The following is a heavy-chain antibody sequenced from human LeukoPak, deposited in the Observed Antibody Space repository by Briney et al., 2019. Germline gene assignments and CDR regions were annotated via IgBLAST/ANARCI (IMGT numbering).Heavy chain of an antibody. J-gene: IGHJ5*02. CDR1: GGSISSSSYY. Sequence: SETLSLTCTVSGGSISSSSYYWGWIRQPPGKGLEWIGSIYYSGSTYYNPSLKSRVTISVDTSKNQSSLKLSSVTAADTAVYYCVGAVGNWFGPWGQGTLVTVSS. CDR2: IYYSGST. CDR3: VGAVGNWFGP. D-gene: IGHD6-19*01. V-gene: IGHV4-39*01.